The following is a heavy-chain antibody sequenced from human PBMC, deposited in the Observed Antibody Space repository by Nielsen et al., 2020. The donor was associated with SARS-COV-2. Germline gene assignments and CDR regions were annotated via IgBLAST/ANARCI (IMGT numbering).Heavy chain of an antibody. J-gene: IGHJ4*02. CDR3: AKGAAAALDY. Sequence: GGSLRLSWAASGFTFSSYGMHWVRQAPGKGLEWVAVISCDGSNKYYADSVKGRFTISRDNSKNTLYLQMNSLRAEDTAVYYCAKGAAAALDYWGQGTLVTAPQ. CDR1: GFTFSSYG. CDR2: ISCDGSNK. D-gene: IGHD6-13*01. V-gene: IGHV3-30*18.